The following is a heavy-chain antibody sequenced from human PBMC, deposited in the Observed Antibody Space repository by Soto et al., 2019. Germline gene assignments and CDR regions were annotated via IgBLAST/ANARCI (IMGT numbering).Heavy chain of an antibody. CDR3: AKSLERGDIVVVPAAPHFDY. J-gene: IGHJ4*02. Sequence: GGSLRLSCAASGFTFSSYGMHWVRQAPGKGLEWVAVISYDGSNKYYADSVKGRFTISRDNSKNTLYLQMNSLRAEDTAVYYCAKSLERGDIVVVPAAPHFDYWGQGTLVTVSS. CDR1: GFTFSSYG. CDR2: ISYDGSNK. V-gene: IGHV3-30*18. D-gene: IGHD2-2*01.